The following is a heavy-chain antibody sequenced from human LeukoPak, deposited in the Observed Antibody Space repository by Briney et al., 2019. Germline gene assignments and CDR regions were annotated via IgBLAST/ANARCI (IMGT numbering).Heavy chain of an antibody. CDR2: INPNSGDT. D-gene: IGHD3-9*01. J-gene: IGHJ4*02. CDR3: ARGDNYDILTGYQTPPHLSDY. CDR1: VYTFTVYY. Sequence: ASVTVSFTCSVYTFTVYYVYWVRQAPGQGLEWMGWINPNSGDTNFAQKFQGRVTITTDTSISTAYMELSRLRSDDTALYSCARGDNYDILTGYQTPPHLSDYWGQGTPVTVSS. V-gene: IGHV1-2*02.